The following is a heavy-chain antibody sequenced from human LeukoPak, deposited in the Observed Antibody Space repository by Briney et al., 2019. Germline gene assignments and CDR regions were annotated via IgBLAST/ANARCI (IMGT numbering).Heavy chain of an antibody. CDR2: ISGSGGST. D-gene: IGHD3-3*02. Sequence: GGSLRLSCAASGFTFSSYAMSWVRQAPGKGLEWVSAISGSGGSTYYADSVKGPFTISRDNSKNTLYLQMNSLRAEDTAVYYCAKALSQKGYYYYYMDVWGKGTTVTVSS. J-gene: IGHJ6*03. V-gene: IGHV3-23*01. CDR1: GFTFSSYA. CDR3: AKALSQKGYYYYYMDV.